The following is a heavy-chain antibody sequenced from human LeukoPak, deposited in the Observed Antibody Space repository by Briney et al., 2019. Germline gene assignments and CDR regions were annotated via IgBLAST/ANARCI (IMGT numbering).Heavy chain of an antibody. D-gene: IGHD6-13*01. CDR3: ARRAAGPPRVDY. J-gene: IGHJ4*02. CDR1: SGSISGYY. CDR2: INHSGST. Sequence: PSETLSLTCTVSSGSISGYYWSWIRQPPGKGLEWIGEINHSGSTNYNPSLKSRVTISVDTSKNQFSLKLSPVTAADTAVYYCARRAAGPPRVDYWGQGTLVTVSS. V-gene: IGHV4-34*01.